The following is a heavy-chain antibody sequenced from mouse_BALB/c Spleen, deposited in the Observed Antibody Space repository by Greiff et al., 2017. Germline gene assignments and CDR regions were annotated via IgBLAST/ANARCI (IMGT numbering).Heavy chain of an antibody. CDR3: ARGNYGYDYYAMDY. Sequence: EVQGVESGGGLVKPGGSLKLSCAASGFTFSSYTMSWVRQTPEKRLEWVATISSGGGNTYYPDSVKGRFTISRDNAKNNLYLQMSSLRSEDTALYYCARGNYGYDYYAMDYWGQGTSVTVSS. J-gene: IGHJ4*01. D-gene: IGHD1-2*01. CDR1: GFTFSSYT. CDR2: ISSGGGNT. V-gene: IGHV5-9*03.